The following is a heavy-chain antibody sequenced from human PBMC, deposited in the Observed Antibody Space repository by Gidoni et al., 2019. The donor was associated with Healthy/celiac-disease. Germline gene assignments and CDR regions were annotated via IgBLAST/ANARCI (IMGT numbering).Heavy chain of an antibody. CDR1: GFTFSSYG. Sequence: QVQLVESGGGVVQPGRSLRLPCAASGFTFSSYGMHWVRQAPGKGLEWVAVISYDGSNKYYADSVKGRFTISRDNSKNTLYLQMNSLRAEDTAVYYCAKDGIVGAFISEWGQGTLVTVSS. CDR2: ISYDGSNK. D-gene: IGHD1-26*01. V-gene: IGHV3-30*18. CDR3: AKDGIVGAFISE. J-gene: IGHJ4*02.